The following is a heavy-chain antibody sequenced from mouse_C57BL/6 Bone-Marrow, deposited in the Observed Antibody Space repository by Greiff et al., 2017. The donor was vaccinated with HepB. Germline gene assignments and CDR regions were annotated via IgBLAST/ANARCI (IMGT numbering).Heavy chain of an antibody. CDR1: GFNIKDYY. CDR3: ASHYDLYYYAMDY. Sequence: VHVKQSGAELVKPGASVKLSCTASGFNIKDYYMHWVKQRTEQGLEWIGRIDPEDGETKYAPKFQGKATITADTSANTAYLQLSSLTSEDTAVYYCASHYDLYYYAMDYWGQGTSVTVSS. V-gene: IGHV14-2*01. CDR2: IDPEDGET. D-gene: IGHD2-4*01. J-gene: IGHJ4*01.